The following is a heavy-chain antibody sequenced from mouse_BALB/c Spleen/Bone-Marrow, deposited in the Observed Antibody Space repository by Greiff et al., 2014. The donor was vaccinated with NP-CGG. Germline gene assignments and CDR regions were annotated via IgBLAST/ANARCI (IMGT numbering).Heavy chain of an antibody. CDR3: ARGVYYDYDVWFAN. Sequence: EVQLQQSGPELVKPGASVKISCKASGYTFTDYNMHWVKQNHGKSLEWIGYIYPYNDNTGYNQKFKSKATLTVGNSSSTAYMELRSLTSEDSAVYYCARGVYYDYDVWFANWGQGTLVTVSA. CDR2: IYPYNDNT. V-gene: IGHV1S29*02. CDR1: GYTFTDYN. J-gene: IGHJ3*01. D-gene: IGHD2-4*01.